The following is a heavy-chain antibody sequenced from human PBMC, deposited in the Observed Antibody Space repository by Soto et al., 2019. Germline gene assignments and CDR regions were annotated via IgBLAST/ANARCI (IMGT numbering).Heavy chain of an antibody. CDR1: GYSFTNND. D-gene: IGHD3-16*01. J-gene: IGHJ5*02. CDR3: ARKATFGSLNWFDP. Sequence: ASVKVSCKASGYSFTNNDVTWVRQATGQGLEWMGWMNPGSGDTGYAQKLQGRVTMTRDISIATAYMELSSLRSDDTAIYYCARKATFGSLNWFDPREQGTLVTVCS. V-gene: IGHV1-8*01. CDR2: MNPGSGDT.